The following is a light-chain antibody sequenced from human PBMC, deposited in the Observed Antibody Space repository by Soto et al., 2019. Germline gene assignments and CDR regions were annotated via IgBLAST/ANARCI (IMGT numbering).Light chain of an antibody. CDR1: SSDIGAYDY. CDR3: LPFPPTCTPR. CDR2: EVN. J-gene: IGLJ1*01. V-gene: IGLV2-14*01. Sequence: QSALTEPASVSGSPGQSITISCSGTSSDIGAYDYVSWYQQHPGRAPKLMISEVNNRPSGVYNRFSGSKSGNTAYLTISGLTVADEDVYFCLPFPPTCTPRFGTGLEVTV.